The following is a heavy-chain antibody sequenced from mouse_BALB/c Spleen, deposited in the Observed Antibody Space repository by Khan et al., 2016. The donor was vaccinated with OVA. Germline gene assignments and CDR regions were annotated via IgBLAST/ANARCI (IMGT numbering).Heavy chain of an antibody. J-gene: IGHJ4*01. CDR1: GFSLSSSGMG. Sequence: QVTLKESGPGILQPSQTLSLTCSLSGFSLSSSGMGVAWIRQPSGKGLEWLAHIWWDDDKRYNPALTSRLTISKDTSSNQVFLKIASVDPADTATYYCARIGWLLDYAMDYWGQGTSVTVSS. D-gene: IGHD2-3*01. CDR2: IWWDDDK. V-gene: IGHV8-8*01. CDR3: ARIGWLLDYAMDY.